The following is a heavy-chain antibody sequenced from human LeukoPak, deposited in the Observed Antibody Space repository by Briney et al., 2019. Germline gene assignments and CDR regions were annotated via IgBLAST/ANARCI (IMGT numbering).Heavy chain of an antibody. CDR2: ISSRSNYI. Sequence: GGSLRLSCAASRFIFSSYTMKWVRQAPGKGLEWVSSISSRSNYIYYADSVKGRFTISRENAKNSLYLQMNSLRAEDTAVYYCARARPDGDYVIDYWGQGTLVTVSS. CDR3: ARARPDGDYVIDY. D-gene: IGHD4-17*01. J-gene: IGHJ4*02. V-gene: IGHV3-21*06. CDR1: RFIFSSYT.